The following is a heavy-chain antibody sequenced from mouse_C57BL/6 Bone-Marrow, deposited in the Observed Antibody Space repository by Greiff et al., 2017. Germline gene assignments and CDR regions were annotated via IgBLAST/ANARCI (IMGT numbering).Heavy chain of an antibody. CDR2: IYPRSGNT. CDR1: GYTFTSYG. CDR3: ARFAGYGYSWFAY. Sequence: QVQLQQSGAELARPGASVKLSCTASGYTFTSYGISWVKQRTGQGLEWIGEIYPRSGNTYYNEKFKGKATLTADKSSSTAYMELRSLTSEDSAVYFCARFAGYGYSWFAYWGQGTLVTVSA. V-gene: IGHV1-81*01. J-gene: IGHJ3*01. D-gene: IGHD2-2*01.